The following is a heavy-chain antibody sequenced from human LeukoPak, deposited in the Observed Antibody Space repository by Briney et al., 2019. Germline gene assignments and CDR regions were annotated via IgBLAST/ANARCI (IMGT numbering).Heavy chain of an antibody. V-gene: IGHV3-74*01. CDR3: ARGDDGSLDH. D-gene: IGHD3-16*01. CDR1: GFVFSSDW. J-gene: IGHJ4*02. Sequence: GGALRLSCAASGFVFSSDWMHWVRQAPGKGLVWVSRIYTDGSYTNYADSVKGRFTISRDNAKNTLSLHMNSLRAEDMAVYYCARGDDGSLDHWGQGTLVTVSS. CDR2: IYTDGSYT.